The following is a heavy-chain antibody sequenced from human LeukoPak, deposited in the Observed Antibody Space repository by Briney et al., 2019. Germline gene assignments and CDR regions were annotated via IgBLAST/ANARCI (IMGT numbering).Heavy chain of an antibody. Sequence: PSQTLSLTCTVSGGSISSGGYYWSWIRQHPGKGLEGIGYIYYSGSTYYNPSLKSRVTISVDTSKNQFSLKLSSVTAADTAMYYCARSPHHCSSTSCYINDAFDIWGQGTMVTVSS. D-gene: IGHD2-2*01. CDR3: ARSPHHCSSTSCYINDAFDI. J-gene: IGHJ3*02. CDR2: IYYSGST. V-gene: IGHV4-31*03. CDR1: GGSISSGGYY.